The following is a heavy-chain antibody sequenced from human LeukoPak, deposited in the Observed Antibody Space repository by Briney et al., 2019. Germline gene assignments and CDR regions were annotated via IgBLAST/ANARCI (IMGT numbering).Heavy chain of an antibody. CDR2: ISDGINT. CDR1: GFTFSNYW. J-gene: IGHJ5*02. D-gene: IGHD3-22*01. CDR3: ARDLGQYYDTSDNWFDP. Sequence: GGSLRLSCAASGFTFSNYWMHWVRQAPGKGLVWVSRISDGINTSYSDSGKGRFTISRDNAKNTLNLQMNSLRAEDTAVYYCARDLGQYYDTSDNWFDPWGQGTLVTVSS. V-gene: IGHV3-74*01.